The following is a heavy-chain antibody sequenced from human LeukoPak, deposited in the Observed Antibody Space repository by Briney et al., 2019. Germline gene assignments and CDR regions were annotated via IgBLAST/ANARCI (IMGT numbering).Heavy chain of an antibody. J-gene: IGHJ4*02. CDR3: AKGSDPAYFDY. Sequence: PGGSLRLSCAASGFTFSTYAMSWVRQAPGKGLEWVSTISGSGGSTYYADSVKGRFTISRDNSKNTLYLQMNSLRADDTAVCYCAKGSDPAYFDYWGQGTLVTVSS. CDR1: GFTFSTYA. V-gene: IGHV3-23*01. CDR2: ISGSGGST.